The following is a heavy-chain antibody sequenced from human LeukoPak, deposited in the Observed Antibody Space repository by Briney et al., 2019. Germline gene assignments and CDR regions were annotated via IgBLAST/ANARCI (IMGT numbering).Heavy chain of an antibody. CDR2: ISWNSGSI. Sequence: SLRLSCAASGFTFYDYAMHWGPPAPRKGLGWVSGISWNSGSIGYADSVKGRFTISRDNAKNSLYLQMNRLRAEDMALYYCAKGDRAVAGALGYFQHWGQGTLVTVSS. V-gene: IGHV3-9*03. D-gene: IGHD6-19*01. CDR3: AKGDRAVAGALGYFQH. CDR1: GFTFYDYA. J-gene: IGHJ1*01.